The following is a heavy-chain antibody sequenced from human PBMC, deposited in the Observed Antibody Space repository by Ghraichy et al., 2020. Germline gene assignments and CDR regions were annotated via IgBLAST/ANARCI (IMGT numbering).Heavy chain of an antibody. Sequence: SETLSLTCGVYGVSFSGYYWNWIRQPPGKGLEWIGEINHSGSTDYNPSLKSRVTISVDTSKHQFSLKLSSVTAADTAVYYCARGQRPEYQLYETYYYFYYMDVWGKGTTVTVSS. D-gene: IGHD2-2*01. CDR1: GVSFSGYY. V-gene: IGHV4-34*01. J-gene: IGHJ6*03. CDR3: ARGQRPEYQLYETYYYFYYMDV. CDR2: INHSGST.